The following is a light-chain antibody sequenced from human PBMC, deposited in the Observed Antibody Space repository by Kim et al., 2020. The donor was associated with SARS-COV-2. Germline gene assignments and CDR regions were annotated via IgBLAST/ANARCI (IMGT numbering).Light chain of an antibody. V-gene: IGLV6-57*01. CDR2: GNH. J-gene: IGLJ3*02. CDR3: QSYNDNSWV. CDR1: GGSIAGAF. Sequence: TVIISCTRSGGSIAGAFVSWCQQRPCSSPTTVIYGNHKRPSGVPVRFSGSVDTSSNSASLTTSGLRAEDEADYYCQSYNDNSWVFGGGTQLTVL.